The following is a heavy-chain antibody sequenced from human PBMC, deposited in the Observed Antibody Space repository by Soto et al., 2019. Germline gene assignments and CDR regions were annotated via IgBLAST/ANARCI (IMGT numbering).Heavy chain of an antibody. J-gene: IGHJ5*02. CDR2: ISGSGGST. CDR1: GFTVSSNY. D-gene: IGHD2-2*01. V-gene: IGHV3-23*01. CDR3: AKEEARYCSSTSCYNWFDP. Sequence: GGSLRLSCAASGFTVSSNYMSWVRQAPGKGLEWVSAISGSGGSTYYADSVKGRFTISRDNSKNTLYLQMNSLRAEDTAVYYCAKEEARYCSSTSCYNWFDPWGQGTLVTVSS.